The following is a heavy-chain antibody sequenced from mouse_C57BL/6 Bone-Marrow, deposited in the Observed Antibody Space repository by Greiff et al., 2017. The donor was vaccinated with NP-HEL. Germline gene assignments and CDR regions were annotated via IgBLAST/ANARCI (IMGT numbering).Heavy chain of an antibody. CDR2: IDPSDSYT. J-gene: IGHJ2*01. V-gene: IGHV1-69*01. Sequence: QVQLQQPGAELVMPGASVKLSCKASDYTFTSYWMHWVKQRPGQGLEWIGEIDPSDSYTNYNQKFKGKSTLTVDKSSSTAYMQLSSLTSEDSAVYYCASLNYWGQGTTLTVSS. CDR3: ASLNY. CDR1: DYTFTSYW.